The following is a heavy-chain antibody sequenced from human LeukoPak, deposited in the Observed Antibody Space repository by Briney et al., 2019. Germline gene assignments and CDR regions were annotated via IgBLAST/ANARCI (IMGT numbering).Heavy chain of an antibody. Sequence: GGSLRLSCAASGFTFSSYAMSWVRQAPGKGLEWVAVISYDGSNKYYADSVKGRFTISRDNSKNTLYLQMNSLRAEDTAVYYCAKDKDAFDYWGQGTLVTVSS. CDR2: ISYDGSNK. CDR1: GFTFSSYA. CDR3: AKDKDAFDY. J-gene: IGHJ4*02. D-gene: IGHD2-8*01. V-gene: IGHV3-30*18.